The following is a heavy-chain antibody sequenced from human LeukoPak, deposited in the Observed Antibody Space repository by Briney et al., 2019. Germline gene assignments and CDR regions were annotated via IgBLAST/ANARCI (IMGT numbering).Heavy chain of an antibody. J-gene: IGHJ4*02. CDR2: INWNGGST. CDR3: ARDRSGGYSSGCHDY. Sequence: GGSLRLSCAASGFTFSSYGMHWVRQAPGKGLEWVSGINWNGGSTGYADSVKGRFTISRDNSKNTLYLQMNSLRAEDTAVYYCARDRSGGYSSGCHDYWGQGTLVTVSS. D-gene: IGHD6-19*01. CDR1: GFTFSSYG. V-gene: IGHV3-NL1*01.